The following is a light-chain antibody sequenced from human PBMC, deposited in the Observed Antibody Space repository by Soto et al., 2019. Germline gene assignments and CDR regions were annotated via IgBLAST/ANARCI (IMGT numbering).Light chain of an antibody. CDR3: SSYTSSSIDYV. CDR2: EVS. CDR1: SSDVGGYNY. Sequence: QYALTQPASVSGSPGQSITISCTGNSSDVGGYNYVSWYQQHPGKAPKLMIYEVSNRPSGVSNRFSGSKSGNTASLTISGLQAEDEADYYCSSYTSSSIDYVFGTGTKVTVL. V-gene: IGLV2-14*01. J-gene: IGLJ1*01.